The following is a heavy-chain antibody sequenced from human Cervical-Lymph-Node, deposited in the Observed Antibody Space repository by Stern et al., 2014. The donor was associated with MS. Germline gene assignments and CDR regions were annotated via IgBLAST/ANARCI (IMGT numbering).Heavy chain of an antibody. D-gene: IGHD4-23*01. V-gene: IGHV3-21*01. J-gene: IGHJ4*02. CDR1: GFTFSSYS. CDR3: ARGRGGNYRYYFDY. CDR2: ISSGGSYI. Sequence: VQLVESGGGLVKPGGSLRLSCAASGFTFSSYSMNWVRQAPGKGLEWVPSISSGGSYIYYADSLKGRFTISRDNAKNSLYLQMNSLRAEDTAVYYCARGRGGNYRYYFDYWGQGTLVTVSS.